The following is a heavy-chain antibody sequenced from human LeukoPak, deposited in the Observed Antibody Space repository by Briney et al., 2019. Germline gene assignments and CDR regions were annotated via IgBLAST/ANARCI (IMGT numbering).Heavy chain of an antibody. CDR2: IYTSGST. CDR1: GGSISSYY. J-gene: IGHJ4*02. CDR3: ARRGIAARQKYLDY. Sequence: PSETLSLTCTVSGGSISSYYWSWIRQPAGKGLEWIGRIYTSGSTNYNPSLKSRVTMSVDTSKNQFSLKLSSVTAADTAVYYCARRGIAARQKYLDYWGQGTLVTVSS. D-gene: IGHD6-6*01. V-gene: IGHV4-4*07.